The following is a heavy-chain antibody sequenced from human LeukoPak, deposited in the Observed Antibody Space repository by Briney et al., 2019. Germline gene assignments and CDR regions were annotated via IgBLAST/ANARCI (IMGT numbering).Heavy chain of an antibody. D-gene: IGHD6-19*01. Sequence: GGSLRLSCAASGFTVSSNYMSWVRQAPGKGLEWVSVIYSGGSTYYADSVKGRFTISRDNSKNTLYLQMNSLRAEDTAVYYCARTVAGNWFDPWGQGTLVTVSS. CDR1: GFTVSSNY. CDR3: ARTVAGNWFDP. V-gene: IGHV3-53*05. J-gene: IGHJ5*02. CDR2: IYSGGST.